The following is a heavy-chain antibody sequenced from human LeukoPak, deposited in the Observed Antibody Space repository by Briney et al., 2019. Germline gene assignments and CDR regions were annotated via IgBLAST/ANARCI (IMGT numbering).Heavy chain of an antibody. J-gene: IGHJ4*02. CDR1: GFTVIIND. CDR2: LYCDGNT. CDR3: ARGVEPLAANTLAY. Sequence: GGSLRLSCTASGFTVIINDMTWVRQSPGKGGEWVSVLYCDGNTTYADSVQGRFTISRDNSKNTLYLEMNSLSPDDTAVYYCARGVEPLAANTLAYWGQGTLVTVSS. D-gene: IGHD1-14*01. V-gene: IGHV3-53*01.